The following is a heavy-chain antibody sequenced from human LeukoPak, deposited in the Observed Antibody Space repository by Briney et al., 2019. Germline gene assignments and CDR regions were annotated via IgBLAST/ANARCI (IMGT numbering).Heavy chain of an antibody. D-gene: IGHD6-13*01. J-gene: IGHJ4*02. CDR3: ARGRDSSSWYGRPFDY. Sequence: PSETLSLTCTVSGGSISSSSYYWGWIRQPPGKGLEWIGSIYYSGSTYYNPSLKSRVTISVDTSKNQFSLKLSSVTAADTAVYYCARGRDSSSWYGRPFDYWGQGTLVTVSS. CDR2: IYYSGST. V-gene: IGHV4-39*07. CDR1: GGSISSSSYY.